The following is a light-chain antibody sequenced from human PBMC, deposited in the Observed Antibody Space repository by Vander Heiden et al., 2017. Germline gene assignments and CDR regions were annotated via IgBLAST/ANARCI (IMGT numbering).Light chain of an antibody. CDR2: AAS. Sequence: DIQMTQSPSSLSASVGDRVTITCRASQSISSYLNWYQQKPGKAPKLLIYAASSLQSGVPSRFSGSGSGTDFTLTISRLQPEDFATYYCQQSESTPFTFGHGTKVDMK. V-gene: IGKV1-39*01. CDR1: QSISSY. CDR3: QQSESTPFT. J-gene: IGKJ3*01.